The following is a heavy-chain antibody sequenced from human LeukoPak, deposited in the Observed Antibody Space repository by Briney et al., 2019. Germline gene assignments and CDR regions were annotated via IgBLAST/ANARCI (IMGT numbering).Heavy chain of an antibody. CDR2: IYTGGTT. V-gene: IGHV3-66*02. D-gene: IGHD6-19*01. J-gene: IGHJ4*02. CDR3: ARDKLGSGYSSDFDC. CDR1: GFSVSSNY. Sequence: QTGGSLRLSCAASGFSVSSNYMNWVRQAPGKGLEWVSAIYTGGTTYYADSVKGRFTISRDNSKNTLHLQLNSLRAEDTAVYYCARDKLGSGYSSDFDCWGQGTLVTVSS.